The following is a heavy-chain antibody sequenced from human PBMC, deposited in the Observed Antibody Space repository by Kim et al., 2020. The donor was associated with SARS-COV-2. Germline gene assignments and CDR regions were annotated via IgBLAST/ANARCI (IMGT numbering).Heavy chain of an antibody. J-gene: IGHJ4*02. D-gene: IGHD3-10*01. CDR3: AKRYYYASGSFDY. Sequence: GGSPRLSCAASGFTFSSYAMSWVRQAPGKGLEWVSVVTDSGSRTYYADSVKGRFTISRDNSKNQLYLQMNSLRADDTAVYYCAKRYYYASGSFDYWGQGTLVTVSS. CDR1: GFTFSSYA. CDR2: VTDSGSRT. V-gene: IGHV3-23*01.